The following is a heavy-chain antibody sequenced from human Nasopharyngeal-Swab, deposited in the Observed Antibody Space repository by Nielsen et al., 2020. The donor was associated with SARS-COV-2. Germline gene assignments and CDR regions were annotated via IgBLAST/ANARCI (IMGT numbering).Heavy chain of an antibody. CDR1: GFTLSSHW. CDR3: TRDGNNWDPLDY. D-gene: IGHD1-20*01. Sequence: GSLRLSCAASGFTLSSHWMSWVRQAPGKGPEWLANIKRDGSEKNYGDSVKGRFTISRDNAKNSMYLQMNSLRAEDTAVYYCTRDGNNWDPLDYWGQGTLVTVSS. CDR2: IKRDGSEK. J-gene: IGHJ4*02. V-gene: IGHV3-7*01.